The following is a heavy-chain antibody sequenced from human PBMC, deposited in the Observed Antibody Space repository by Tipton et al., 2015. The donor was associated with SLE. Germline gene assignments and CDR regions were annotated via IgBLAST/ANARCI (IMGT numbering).Heavy chain of an antibody. CDR1: GASIGSHH. J-gene: IGHJ4*02. D-gene: IGHD6-19*01. CDR2: IFYSWGT. Sequence: TLSLTCTVSGASIGSHHWTWIRQPPGKGLGWVGNIFYSWGTNYSPFLNSRITISVDTSKNQLSLNVISMTAADTAVYYCARLAVAGMWYYFDFWGQGAPVTVSS. CDR3: ARLAVAGMWYYFDF. V-gene: IGHV4-59*11.